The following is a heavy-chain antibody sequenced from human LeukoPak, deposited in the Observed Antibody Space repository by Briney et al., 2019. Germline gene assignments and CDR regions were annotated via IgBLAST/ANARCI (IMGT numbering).Heavy chain of an antibody. J-gene: IGHJ6*02. Sequence: GGSPRLSCAASGFTVSSNYMSWVRQAPGRGLEWVSVVYSGGSTYYADSVKGRFTISRDNPKNTLYLQMNSLRAEDTAVYYCARGVTTGTTPYYYAMDVWGQGTTVTVSS. CDR2: VYSGGST. CDR1: GFTVSSNY. V-gene: IGHV3-53*01. D-gene: IGHD1-1*01. CDR3: ARGVTTGTTPYYYAMDV.